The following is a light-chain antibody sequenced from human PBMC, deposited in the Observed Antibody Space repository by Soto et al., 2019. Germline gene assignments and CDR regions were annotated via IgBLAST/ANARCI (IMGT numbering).Light chain of an antibody. J-gene: IGKJ5*01. CDR1: QGISNY. CDR2: AAS. V-gene: IGKV1-27*01. Sequence: DIQMTQSPSSLSASVGDRVTITCRASQGISNYLAWYQQKPGKVPKLLIYAASTLQSGVPSRFSGSGSGSDFTLTISSLQPEDVATYYCQKYNSALITFGQGTRLEIK. CDR3: QKYNSALIT.